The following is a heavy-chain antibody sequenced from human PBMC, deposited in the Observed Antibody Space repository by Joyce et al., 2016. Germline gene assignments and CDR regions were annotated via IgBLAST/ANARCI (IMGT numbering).Heavy chain of an antibody. D-gene: IGHD5-24*01. Sequence: QVQLVQSGAEVKNLGASVKISCKASGYSFTNYYMHWVRPAPGQGLEWMGLISPSGGSTRYRQKFQGRLTVTRDLSTSTISMELTRLGYDDTAVYYCMTQFEFWGQGTLVTVSS. CDR1: GYSFTNYY. CDR3: MTQFEF. V-gene: IGHV1-46*01. CDR2: ISPSGGST. J-gene: IGHJ4*02.